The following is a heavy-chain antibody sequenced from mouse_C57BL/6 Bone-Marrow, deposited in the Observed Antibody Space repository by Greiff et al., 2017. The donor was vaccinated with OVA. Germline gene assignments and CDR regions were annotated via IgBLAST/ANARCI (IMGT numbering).Heavy chain of an antibody. Sequence: QVQLQQSGTELVKPGASVKLSCKASGYTFTSYWMHWVKQRPGQGLEWIGNINPSNGGTNYNEKFKSKATLTVDKSSSTAYMQLSSLTSEDSAVYYCAPSDSSGPAWFAYWGQGTLVTVSA. CDR1: GYTFTSYW. D-gene: IGHD3-2*02. CDR3: APSDSSGPAWFAY. J-gene: IGHJ3*01. V-gene: IGHV1-53*01. CDR2: INPSNGGT.